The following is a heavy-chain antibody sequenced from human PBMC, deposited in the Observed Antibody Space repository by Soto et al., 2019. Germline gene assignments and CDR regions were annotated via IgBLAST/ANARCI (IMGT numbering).Heavy chain of an antibody. CDR1: GYTFTGYY. Sequence: EASVKVSCKASGYTFTGYYMHWVRQAPGQGLEWMGWINPNSGGTNYAQKFQGWVTMTRDTSISTAYMELSRLRSDDTAVYYCAREFQIEYSSSSEGSLEYYFDYWGQGTLVTVSS. D-gene: IGHD6-6*01. V-gene: IGHV1-2*04. J-gene: IGHJ4*02. CDR3: AREFQIEYSSSSEGSLEYYFDY. CDR2: INPNSGGT.